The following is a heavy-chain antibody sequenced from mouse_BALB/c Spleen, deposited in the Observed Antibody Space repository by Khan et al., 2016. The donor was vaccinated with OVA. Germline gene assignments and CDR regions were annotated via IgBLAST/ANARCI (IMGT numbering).Heavy chain of an antibody. J-gene: IGHJ4*01. Sequence: QVQLKQSGPGLVAPSQSLSITCTISGFSLTNSGVHWVRQPPGKGLEWLVVLWHDGSTTSNSALKSRLTISKDNSKSQVLLKMNSLQTDDTAMYFCARQPYYHYNVMDYWGQGTSVTVSS. CDR3: ARQPYYHYNVMDY. D-gene: IGHD2-10*01. V-gene: IGHV2-6-1*01. CDR1: GFSLTNSG. CDR2: LWHDGST.